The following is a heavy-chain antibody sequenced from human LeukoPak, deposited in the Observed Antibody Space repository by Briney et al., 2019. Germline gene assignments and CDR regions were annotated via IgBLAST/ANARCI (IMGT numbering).Heavy chain of an antibody. CDR3: ARKIRWYTAFDI. D-gene: IGHD4-23*01. CDR1: GFTFSSYE. J-gene: IGHJ3*02. V-gene: IGHV3-48*03. Sequence: GGSLRLSCAASGFTFSSYEMNWVRQAPGKGQEWVSYISSSGSTIYYADSVKGRFTISRDNAKNSLYLQMNSLRAEDTAVYYCARKIRWYTAFDIWGQGTMVTVSS. CDR2: ISSSGSTI.